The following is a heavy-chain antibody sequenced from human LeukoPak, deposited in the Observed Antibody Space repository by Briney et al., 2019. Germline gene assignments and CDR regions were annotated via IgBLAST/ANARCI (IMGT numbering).Heavy chain of an antibody. Sequence: SETLSLTCAVSGGSISGHYWTWIRQPPGKGLEWIGQIHYSGRPDYNPSLKSRVTISVDTSKNQLSLKVTSVTGADTAVYYCARFGVDYDMDVWGQGTTVTVSS. CDR3: ARFGVDYDMDV. CDR2: IHYSGRP. D-gene: IGHD3-16*01. CDR1: GGSISGHY. J-gene: IGHJ6*02. V-gene: IGHV4-59*11.